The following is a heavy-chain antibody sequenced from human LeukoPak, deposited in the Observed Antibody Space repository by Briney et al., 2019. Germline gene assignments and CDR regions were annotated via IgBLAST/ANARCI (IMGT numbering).Heavy chain of an antibody. J-gene: IGHJ6*02. CDR3: ARDSTMVRGVIITLRDQYYYGTYA. D-gene: IGHD3-10*01. Sequence: SETLSLTCTVSGGSISSYYWSWIRQPAGKGLEWIGRIYTSGSTNYNPSLKSRVTMSVDTSKNQFSLKLSSVTAADTAVYYCARDSTMVRGVIITLRDQYYYGTYAWGQGTTVTLSS. V-gene: IGHV4-4*07. CDR1: GGSISSYY. CDR2: IYTSGST.